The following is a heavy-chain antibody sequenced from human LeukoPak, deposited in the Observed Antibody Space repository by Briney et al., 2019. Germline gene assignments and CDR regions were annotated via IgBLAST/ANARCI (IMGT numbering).Heavy chain of an antibody. V-gene: IGHV3-66*02. D-gene: IGHD3-22*01. J-gene: IGHJ5*02. CDR3: ARDSYYYDSSGYYLDTQYS. CDR1: GFTVSGNY. Sequence: GGSLRLSCAASGFTVSGNYMSWVRQAPGKGLEWVSVIYSGGSTYYADSVKGRFTISRDNSKNTLYLQMNSLRAEDTAVYYCARDSYYYDSSGYYLDTQYSWGQGTLVTVSS. CDR2: IYSGGST.